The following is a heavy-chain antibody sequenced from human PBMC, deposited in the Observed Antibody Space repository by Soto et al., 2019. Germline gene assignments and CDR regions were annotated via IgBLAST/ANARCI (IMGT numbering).Heavy chain of an antibody. CDR1: GYTFTSYG. Sequence: ASVKVSCKASGYTFTSYGISWVRQAPGQGLEWMGWISAYNGNTNYAQKLQGRVTMTTDTSTSTAYMELRSLRSDDTAVYYCVRDQTHYYDSSGLFDYWGQGTLVTVSS. V-gene: IGHV1-18*01. D-gene: IGHD3-22*01. J-gene: IGHJ4*02. CDR2: ISAYNGNT. CDR3: VRDQTHYYDSSGLFDY.